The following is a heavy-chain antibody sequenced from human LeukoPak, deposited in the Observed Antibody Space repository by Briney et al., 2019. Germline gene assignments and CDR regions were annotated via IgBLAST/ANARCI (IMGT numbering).Heavy chain of an antibody. J-gene: IGHJ4*02. CDR2: INAGNGNT. D-gene: IGHD4/OR15-4a*01. Sequence: ASVKVSCKASGYTFTSYAMHWVRQAPGQRFEWMGWINAGNGNTRYSQKFQGRVTITRDTSASTAYMELSSLRSEDTAVYYCARGDDYKYFDCWGQGTLVTVSS. CDR1: GYTFTSYA. CDR3: ARGDDYKYFDC. V-gene: IGHV1-3*01.